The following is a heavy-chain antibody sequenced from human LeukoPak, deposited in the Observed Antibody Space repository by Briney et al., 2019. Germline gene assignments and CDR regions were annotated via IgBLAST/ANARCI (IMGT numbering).Heavy chain of an antibody. V-gene: IGHV4-39*07. CDR2: IFYSGST. D-gene: IGHD1-1*01. CDR1: SGSISTSNYY. J-gene: IGHJ5*02. CDR3: ARDTTDWFDP. Sequence: SETLSLTCTVSSGSISTSNYYWGWVRQPPGKALEWVGNIFYSGSTYYSPSLKSRVTISLDTSRNQFSLKLNSVTAADTAVYYCARDTTDWFDPWGQGTLVTVSS.